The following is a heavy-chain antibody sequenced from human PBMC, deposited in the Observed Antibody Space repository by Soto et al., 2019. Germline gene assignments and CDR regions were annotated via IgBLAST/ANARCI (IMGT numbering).Heavy chain of an antibody. CDR1: SDFISDYY. J-gene: IGHJ4*02. CDR3: AKEGRDTYNRVDS. CDR2: IHHSGTS. V-gene: IGHV4-59*01. D-gene: IGHD1-1*01. Sequence: SLTCPVSSDFISDYYWSWIRQTPGKGLEWIGCIHHSGTSYYNPSLNSRVTMSVDTSKKQFSLKLTSVTTADAAVYYCAKEGRDTYNRVDSWGQGTLVTVSS.